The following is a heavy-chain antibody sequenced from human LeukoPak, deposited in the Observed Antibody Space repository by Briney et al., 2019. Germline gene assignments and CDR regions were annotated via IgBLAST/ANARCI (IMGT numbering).Heavy chain of an antibody. CDR1: GFTFGSSA. CDR2: FSRSGPDT. J-gene: IGHJ4*02. D-gene: IGHD6-13*01. Sequence: GGSLRLSCAASGFTFGSSAMSWVRQAPGKGPEWVSTFSRSGPDTYYADSVKGRFTIFKDNSKNTLYLQMNSLRAEDTAVYYCAKGSLGSWYYFDYWGQGTLVTVSS. V-gene: IGHV3-23*01. CDR3: AKGSLGSWYYFDY.